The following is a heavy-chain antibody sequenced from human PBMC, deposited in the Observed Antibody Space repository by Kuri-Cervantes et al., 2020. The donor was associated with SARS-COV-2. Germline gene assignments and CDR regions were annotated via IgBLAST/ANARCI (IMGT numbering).Heavy chain of an antibody. D-gene: IGHD1-14*01. J-gene: IGHJ6*03. Sequence: GESLKISCATSGFTFSSYGMHWVRQAPGKGLEWVTFIRYDGSNQYYGDSVKGRFTISRDSSKNTLYLQMNSLRAEDTAVYYCARSGVSAATGYYYYYMDVWGKGTTVTVSS. CDR3: ARSGVSAATGYYYYYMDV. V-gene: IGHV3-30*02. CDR2: IRYDGSNQ. CDR1: GFTFSSYG.